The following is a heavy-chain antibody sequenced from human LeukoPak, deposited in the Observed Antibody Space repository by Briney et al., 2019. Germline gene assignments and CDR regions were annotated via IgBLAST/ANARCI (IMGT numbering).Heavy chain of an antibody. V-gene: IGHV4-39*07. CDR2: INYGGST. D-gene: IGHD4-23*01. CDR3: ARGGGLFDH. J-gene: IGHJ4*02. Sequence: SETLSLTCSVSGXSISSSNSYYWAWIRQPPGKGLEWIGSINYGGSTTYNPSLKSRVTISVDTSRNQFSLNLTSVTAADTAVYHCARGGGLFDHWGQGTLVTVSS. CDR1: GXSISSSNSYY.